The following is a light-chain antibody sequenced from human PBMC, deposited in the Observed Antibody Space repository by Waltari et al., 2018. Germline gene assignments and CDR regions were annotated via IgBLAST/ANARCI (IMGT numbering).Light chain of an antibody. CDR1: HVFTSRA. Sequence: VSHVFTSRALTWYEQQLAQAPRLLIFATATRTTGLPDRFSGSVSGTDFSLTISRRDAEDFAVYYCQQYDGEVVTFGGGTKVEI. V-gene: IGKV3-20*01. J-gene: IGKJ4*01. CDR3: QQYDGEVVT. CDR2: ATA.